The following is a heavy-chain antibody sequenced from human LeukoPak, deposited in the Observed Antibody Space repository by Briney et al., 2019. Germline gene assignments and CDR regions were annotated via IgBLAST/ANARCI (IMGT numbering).Heavy chain of an antibody. CDR3: ANDEGRAVAGTSVS. Sequence: GGSLRLSCAASGFTFSSYAMSWVRQAPGKGLEWVSAISGSGGASYYADSVKGRFTISRDNPKNTLYLQMNSLRAEDTAMYYCANDEGRAVAGTSVSWGQGTLVTVSA. D-gene: IGHD6-19*01. CDR2: ISGSGGAS. CDR1: GFTFSSYA. V-gene: IGHV3-23*01. J-gene: IGHJ5*02.